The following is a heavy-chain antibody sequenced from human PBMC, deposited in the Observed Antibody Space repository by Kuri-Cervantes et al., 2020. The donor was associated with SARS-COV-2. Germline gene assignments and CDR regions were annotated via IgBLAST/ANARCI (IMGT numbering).Heavy chain of an antibody. CDR1: GYTFTSYY. CDR3: ARGGGIIVVVPAEEIDY. CDR2: INPSGGST. J-gene: IGHJ4*02. V-gene: IGHV1-46*01. Sequence: ASVKVSCKASGYTFTSYYMHWVRQAPGQGLEWMGIINPSGGSTSYAQKFQGRVTMTRDTSTSTVYTELSSLRSEDTAVYYCARGGGIIVVVPAEEIDYWGQGTLVTVSS. D-gene: IGHD2-2*01.